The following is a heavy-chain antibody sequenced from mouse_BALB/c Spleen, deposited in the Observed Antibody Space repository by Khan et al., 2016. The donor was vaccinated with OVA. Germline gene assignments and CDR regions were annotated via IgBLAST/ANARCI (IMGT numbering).Heavy chain of an antibody. V-gene: IGHV2-6*02. CDR3: ARWFDGYSSLYAMDY. Sequence: QVQLKESGPGLVAPSQSLSITCTVSGFSLTSYGVHWVRQPPGKGLEWLVVIWSDGSTNYNSVLKSRLSISKDNSKSHVFLKMNSLQTDDTAIYSVARWFDGYSSLYAMDYWGQGTSVTVSS. CDR1: GFSLTSYG. D-gene: IGHD2-3*01. J-gene: IGHJ4*01. CDR2: IWSDGST.